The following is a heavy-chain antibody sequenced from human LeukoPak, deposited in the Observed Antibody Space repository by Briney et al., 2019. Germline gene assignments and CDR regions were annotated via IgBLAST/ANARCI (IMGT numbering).Heavy chain of an antibody. Sequence: SETLSLTCSVSDGSITSSSYYWGWIRQPPGKGLEWIGSVYYSGNTYYNPSLKSRVTISVDTSKNQFSLKLSSVTAADTAVYYCARLGRLYSNYVQAFDYWGQGTLVTVSS. D-gene: IGHD4-11*01. CDR3: ARLGRLYSNYVQAFDY. V-gene: IGHV4-39*07. CDR1: DGSITSSSYY. J-gene: IGHJ4*02. CDR2: VYYSGNT.